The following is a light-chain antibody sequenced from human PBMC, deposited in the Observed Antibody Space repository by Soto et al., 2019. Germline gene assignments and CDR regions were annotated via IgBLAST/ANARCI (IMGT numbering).Light chain of an antibody. CDR2: DSS. Sequence: DSQLTQSPSSLSASVGDRVTITCRASQSISTYLNWYQQRPGEAPKLLVYDSSTLQTGVPSRFSGSGFGAEFTLTVSSLQPEDFATYYCQQSYSNPTWTFGQGTKVDIK. V-gene: IGKV1-39*01. CDR1: QSISTY. J-gene: IGKJ1*01. CDR3: QQSYSNPTWT.